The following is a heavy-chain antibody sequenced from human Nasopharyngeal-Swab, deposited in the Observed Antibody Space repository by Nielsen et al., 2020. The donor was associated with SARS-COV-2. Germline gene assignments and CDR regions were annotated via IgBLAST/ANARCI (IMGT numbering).Heavy chain of an antibody. Sequence: GSLRLSCPVSGGSVSTSTYFWGWIRQPPGKGLEWIGTVYYSGSTYQNPSLKSRLTISVDKSKTQFSLQLSSVTAADTAVYYCVRSSSWYYFDYWAQGTQVTVSS. V-gene: IGHV4-39*01. CDR1: GGSVSTSTYF. CDR2: VYYSGST. CDR3: VRSSSWYYFDY. J-gene: IGHJ4*02. D-gene: IGHD6-13*01.